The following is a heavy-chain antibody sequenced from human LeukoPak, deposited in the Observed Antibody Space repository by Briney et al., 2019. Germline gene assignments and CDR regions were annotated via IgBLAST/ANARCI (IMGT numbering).Heavy chain of an antibody. CDR3: AKPSYYDFWSGYGYYGMDV. J-gene: IGHJ6*02. CDR1: GFTFSSYA. Sequence: GGSLRLSCAASGFTFSSYAMSWVRQAPGKGLEWVSAISGSDGSTYYADSVKGRFTISRDNSKNTLYLQMNSLRAEDTAVYYCAKPSYYDFWSGYGYYGMDVWGQGTTVTVSS. D-gene: IGHD3-3*01. V-gene: IGHV3-23*01. CDR2: ISGSDGST.